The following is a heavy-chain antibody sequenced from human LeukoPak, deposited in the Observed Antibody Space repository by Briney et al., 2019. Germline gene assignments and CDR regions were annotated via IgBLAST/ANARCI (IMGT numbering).Heavy chain of an antibody. J-gene: IGHJ5*02. CDR3: ARGVVSATLFWFDT. V-gene: IGHV4-59*01. CDR1: GDSMNTYY. Sequence: SGTLSLTCVASGDSMNTYYWSWIRQPPGKGLEWIGYVSYSGNTHYNASLKSRVTISVDTSKNQFSLKLNSLTAADTAVYYCARGVVSATLFWFDTWGQGTLVTVSS. CDR2: VSYSGNT.